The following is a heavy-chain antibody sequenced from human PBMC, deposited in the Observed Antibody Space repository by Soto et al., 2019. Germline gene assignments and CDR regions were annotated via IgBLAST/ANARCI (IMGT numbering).Heavy chain of an antibody. V-gene: IGHV1-18*01. CDR3: ARDWKGAAGFDP. CDR2: IGAYNGDT. J-gene: IGHJ5*02. D-gene: IGHD6-25*01. CDR1: GYTFSTYG. Sequence: QVQLVQSGAEVKKPGASVKVSCKASGYTFSTYGFSWVRQAPGQGLEWMGWIGAYNGDTNYAQNFQGRVTMTTDTSTTTSYMELRSLTSDDTAVYFCARDWKGAAGFDPWGQGTLVTVSS.